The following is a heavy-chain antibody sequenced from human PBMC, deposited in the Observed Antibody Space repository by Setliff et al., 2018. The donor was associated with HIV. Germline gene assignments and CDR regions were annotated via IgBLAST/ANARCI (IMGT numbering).Heavy chain of an antibody. J-gene: IGHJ4*02. Sequence: SETLSLTCTVSRDSIRNGAYYWGWIRQPPGKGLEWIGSIYYSGSAYYNPSFKSRVTLSGDTSESQFSLRLSSVTAADTAVYFCAQMSISASVYFDYWGQGALVTVSS. CDR3: AQMSISASVYFDY. CDR1: RDSIRNGAYY. CDR2: IYYSGSA. V-gene: IGHV4-39*07. D-gene: IGHD2-21*01.